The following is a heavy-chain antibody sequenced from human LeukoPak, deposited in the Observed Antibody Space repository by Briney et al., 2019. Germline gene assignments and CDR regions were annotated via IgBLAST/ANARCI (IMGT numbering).Heavy chain of an antibody. Sequence: GGSLRLSCAASGFTFSTYSMNWVRQAPGRGLEWVSYISGSSSSTKYADSVKGRFTISRDNAKKTLYLQMNSLRVEDTAVYYCVDLNAPLWGQGTLVTVSS. D-gene: IGHD2-8*01. V-gene: IGHV3-48*04. J-gene: IGHJ4*02. CDR2: ISGSSSST. CDR1: GFTFSTYS. CDR3: VDLNAPL.